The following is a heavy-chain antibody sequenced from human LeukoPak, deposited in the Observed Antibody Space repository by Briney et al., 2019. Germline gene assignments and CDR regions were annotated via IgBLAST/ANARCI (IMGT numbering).Heavy chain of an antibody. CDR1: GSVFTTYW. CDR3: ARRWYHFTTGGPSDY. J-gene: IGHJ4*02. Sequence: GASRQISGKASGSVFTTYWIGGGGRLPGKGLGGRGRIYPVVSDPRYSPSFQGQVTISAPKSIYTAYLQWSSLKASHTAMYYCARRWYHFTTGGPSDYWGQGTLVTVSS. CDR2: IYPVVSDP. D-gene: IGHD2-15*01. V-gene: IGHV5-51*01.